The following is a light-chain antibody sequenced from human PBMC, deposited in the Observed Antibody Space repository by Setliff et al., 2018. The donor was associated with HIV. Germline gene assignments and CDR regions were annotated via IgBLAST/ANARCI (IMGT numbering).Light chain of an antibody. J-gene: IGLJ2*01. CDR2: YDI. V-gene: IGLV3-21*04. CDR3: QVWDSSRDHPGVV. Sequence: ELTQPPSVSVAPGETARITCGGSNIESKSVHWYQQKPGQAPVLVISYDIDRPSGIPERFAGSNSGNPATLTISRVEAGDGADYYCQVWDSSRDHPGVVFGGGTKITVL. CDR1: NIESKS.